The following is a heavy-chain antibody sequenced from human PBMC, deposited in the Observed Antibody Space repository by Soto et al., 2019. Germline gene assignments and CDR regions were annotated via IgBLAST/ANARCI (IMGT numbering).Heavy chain of an antibody. CDR1: GGSFSGYY. CDR2: INHSGST. V-gene: IGHV4-34*01. CDR3: ARGDSVTTHGY. D-gene: IGHD4-4*01. J-gene: IGHJ4*02. Sequence: SEILSLTCAVYGGSFSGYYWSWIRQPPGKGLEWIGEINHSGSTNYNPSLKSRVTISVDTSKNQFSLKLSSVTAADTAVYYCARGDSVTTHGYWGQGTLVTVSS.